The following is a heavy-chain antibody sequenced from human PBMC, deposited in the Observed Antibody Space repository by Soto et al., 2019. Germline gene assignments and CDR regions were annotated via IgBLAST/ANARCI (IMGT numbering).Heavy chain of an antibody. CDR1: GFTFSSYS. V-gene: IGHV3-21*01. Sequence: GGSLRLSCAASGFTFSSYSMNWVRQAPGKGLEWVSSISSSSSYIYYADAVKGRFTISRDNAKNSLYLQMNSLRAEDTAVYYCARAKPNHRYDAFDIWGQGTMVTVSS. J-gene: IGHJ3*02. CDR3: ARAKPNHRYDAFDI. CDR2: ISSSSSYI.